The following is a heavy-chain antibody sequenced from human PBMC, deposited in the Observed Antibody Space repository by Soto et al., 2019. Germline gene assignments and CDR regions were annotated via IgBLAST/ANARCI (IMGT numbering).Heavy chain of an antibody. CDR3: AKDRERSGYYYMDV. V-gene: IGHV3-30*18. J-gene: IGHJ6*03. CDR1: GFTFSSYG. Sequence: GGSLRLSCAASGFTFSSYGMHWVRQAPGKGLEWVAVISYDGSNKYYADSVKGRFTISRDNSKNTLYLQMNSLRAEDTAVYYCAKDRERSGYYYMDVWGKGTTVTVSS. CDR2: ISYDGSNK. D-gene: IGHD1-1*01.